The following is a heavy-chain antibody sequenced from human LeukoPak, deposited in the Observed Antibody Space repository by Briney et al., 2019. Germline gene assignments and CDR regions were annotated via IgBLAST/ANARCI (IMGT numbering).Heavy chain of an antibody. V-gene: IGHV1-2*02. CDR1: GFTFSGYY. CDR3: ARDATRLSHLALY. Sequence: GASVKVSCNASGFTFSGYYMHWVRQAPGQGLEWMGWINRDSGGTNYAQKLQGRFTVTRDKSISAVYMELSRLRADDTAVYYCARDATRLSHLALYSGQGNLVTVSS. CDR2: INRDSGGT. D-gene: IGHD5-24*01. J-gene: IGHJ4*02.